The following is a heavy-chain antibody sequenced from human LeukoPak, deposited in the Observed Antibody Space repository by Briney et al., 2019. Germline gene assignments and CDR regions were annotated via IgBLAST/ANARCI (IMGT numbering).Heavy chain of an antibody. CDR3: AKDIGGGTFLGYYYMDV. V-gene: IGHV3-9*01. CDR2: ISWNSVST. J-gene: IGHJ6*03. Sequence: GGSLRLSCAASGFIFDDFAMHWVRQAPGKGLEWVSSISWNSVSTGYADSVKGRFTISRGNAKNSLYLQLNSLRAEDTALYYCAKDIGGGTFLGYYYMDVWGKGTTVTVSS. D-gene: IGHD2/OR15-2a*01. CDR1: GFIFDDFA.